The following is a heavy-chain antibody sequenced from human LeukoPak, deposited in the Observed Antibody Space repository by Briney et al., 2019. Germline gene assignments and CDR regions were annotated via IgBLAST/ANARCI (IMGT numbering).Heavy chain of an antibody. CDR2: ISGSGGST. Sequence: GGSLRLSCAASGFTFSSYAMSWVRQAPGKGLEWVSAISGSGGSTYYADSVKGRFTISRDNSKNTLYLQMNSLRAEDTAVHYCAKGVQLWLLGWFDPWGQGTLVTVSS. CDR1: GFTFSSYA. V-gene: IGHV3-23*01. J-gene: IGHJ5*02. D-gene: IGHD5-18*01. CDR3: AKGVQLWLLGWFDP.